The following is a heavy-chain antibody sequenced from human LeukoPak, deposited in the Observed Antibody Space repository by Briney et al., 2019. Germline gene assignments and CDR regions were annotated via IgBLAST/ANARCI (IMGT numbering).Heavy chain of an antibody. CDR1: GFTFSNYG. CDR2: ISSSGGST. Sequence: GGSLRLSCAASGFTFSNYGMSWVRRAPGKGLQWVSAISSSGGSTYYVDSVKGRFTISRDNSKNTLYLQMNSLRAEDTAVYYCAKGGEWLVSSAFYYYYMDVWGKGTTVTISS. J-gene: IGHJ6*03. D-gene: IGHD6-19*01. CDR3: AKGGEWLVSSAFYYYYMDV. V-gene: IGHV3-23*01.